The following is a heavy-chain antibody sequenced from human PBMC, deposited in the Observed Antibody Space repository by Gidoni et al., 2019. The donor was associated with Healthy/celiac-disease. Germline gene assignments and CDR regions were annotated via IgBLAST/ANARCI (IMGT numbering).Heavy chain of an antibody. J-gene: IGHJ5*02. CDR3: ARHMTTWFDP. Sequence: QVPLVQSGAEVKTPGASVKVSCKAHGYTFTSYDIHWVRQATGKGLEWMGWVNPNRGNTGYAQKFQGRVAMTRNTPISTAYMERGSLGSEDTAVYYCARHMTTWFDPWGQGTLGTVSS. D-gene: IGHD4-17*01. CDR2: VNPNRGNT. V-gene: IGHV1-8*01. CDR1: GYTFTSYD.